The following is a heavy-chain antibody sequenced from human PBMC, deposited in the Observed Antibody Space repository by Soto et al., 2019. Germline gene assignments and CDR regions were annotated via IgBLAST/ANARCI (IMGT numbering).Heavy chain of an antibody. D-gene: IGHD2-2*02. CDR3: AGYCSSTSCYTLGGMDV. J-gene: IGHJ6*02. CDR2: ISSSSSYT. V-gene: IGHV3-11*06. Sequence: GSLRLSCAASGFTFSDYYMSWIRQAPGKGLEWVSYISSSSSYTNYADSVKGRFTISRDNAKNSLYLQMNSLRAEDTAVYYCAGYCSSTSCYTLGGMDVWGQGTTVTVSS. CDR1: GFTFSDYY.